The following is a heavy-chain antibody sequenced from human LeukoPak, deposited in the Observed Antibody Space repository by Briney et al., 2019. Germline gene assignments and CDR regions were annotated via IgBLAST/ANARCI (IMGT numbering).Heavy chain of an antibody. CDR1: GGSIRSDNHY. Sequence: SETLSLTCTVSGGSIRSDNHYWAWIRQPPGQRLEWIGSVYYSGSTYYNPSLKSRVTMSADTSKSQFSLIVSSVTAADTAVYYCARHPVGATSNWFDPWGQGTLVTVSS. D-gene: IGHD1-26*01. CDR3: ARHPVGATSNWFDP. J-gene: IGHJ5*02. V-gene: IGHV4-39*01. CDR2: VYYSGST.